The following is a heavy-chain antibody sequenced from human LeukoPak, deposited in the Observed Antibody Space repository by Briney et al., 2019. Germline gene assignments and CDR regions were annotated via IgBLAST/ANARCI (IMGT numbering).Heavy chain of an antibody. CDR1: GYTFTGYY. D-gene: IGHD2-2*01. Sequence: ASVKVSCKASGYTFTGYYMHWVRQAPGQGLEWMGWINPNSGGTNYAQKFQGWVTMTRDTSISTAYMELSRLRSDDTAVYYCAREGELGYCSSTSCSDAFDIWGQGTMVTVSS. V-gene: IGHV1-2*04. CDR2: INPNSGGT. J-gene: IGHJ3*02. CDR3: AREGELGYCSSTSCSDAFDI.